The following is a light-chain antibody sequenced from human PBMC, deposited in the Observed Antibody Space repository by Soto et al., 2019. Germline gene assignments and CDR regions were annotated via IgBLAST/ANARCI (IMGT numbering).Light chain of an antibody. CDR1: SSDVGGYNY. V-gene: IGLV2-8*01. Sequence: QSVLTQPPSASGSPGQSVPISCTGTSSDVGGYNYVSWYQQHPGKAPKLMIYEVSKRPSGVPDRFSGSKSGNTTALTVSGLQAEDEADYYCSSYAGSNNVVFGGGTKLTVL. J-gene: IGLJ2*01. CDR2: EVS. CDR3: SSYAGSNNVV.